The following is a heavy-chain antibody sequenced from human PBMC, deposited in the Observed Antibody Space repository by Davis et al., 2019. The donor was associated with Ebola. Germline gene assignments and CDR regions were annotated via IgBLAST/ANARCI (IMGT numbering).Heavy chain of an antibody. CDR2: INSDGSST. CDR3: ARGKGLTSWPRYCSGGSCYSWFDP. CDR1: RFTFSSYW. V-gene: IGHV3-74*01. D-gene: IGHD2-15*01. Sequence: GESLKISCAGSRFTFSSYWMHWVRQAPGKRLVWVSRINSDGSSTRSADSVKGRFTISRDNAKNTLYLQINSLRAEDTAVYYCARGKGLTSWPRYCSGGSCYSWFDPWGQGTLVTVSS. J-gene: IGHJ5*02.